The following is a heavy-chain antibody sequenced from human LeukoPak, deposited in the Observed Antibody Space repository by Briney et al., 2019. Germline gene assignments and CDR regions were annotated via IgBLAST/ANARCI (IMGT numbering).Heavy chain of an antibody. CDR1: GGSISSSNW. V-gene: IGHV4-4*02. J-gene: IGHJ6*02. D-gene: IGHD6-19*01. Sequence: SETLSLTCAVSGGSISSSNWWSWVRQPPGKGLEWIGEIYHSGSTNYNPSLKSRVTISVDKSKNQFSLKLSSVTAADTAVYYCARGEYSSGWYAYYYYGMDVWGQGTTVTVSS. CDR2: IYHSGST. CDR3: ARGEYSSGWYAYYYYGMDV.